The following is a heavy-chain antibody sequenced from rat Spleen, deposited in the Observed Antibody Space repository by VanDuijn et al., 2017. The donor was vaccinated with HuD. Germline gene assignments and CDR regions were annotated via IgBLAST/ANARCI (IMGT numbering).Heavy chain of an antibody. J-gene: IGHJ2*01. V-gene: IGHV5-29*01. CDR3: ARHVLGLGFDY. CDR1: GFTFSDYY. Sequence: EVQLVESDGGLVQPGRSLKLSCAASGFTFSDYYIAWVRQAPTKGLEWVATISYDGSSTYYRDSVKGRFTISRDNAKSTLYLQMDSLRSEDTATYYCARHVLGLGFDYWGQGVMVTVSS. CDR2: ISYDGSST. D-gene: IGHD1-7*01.